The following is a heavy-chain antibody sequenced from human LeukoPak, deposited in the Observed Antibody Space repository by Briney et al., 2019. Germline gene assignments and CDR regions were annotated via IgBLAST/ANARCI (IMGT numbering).Heavy chain of an antibody. CDR3: ASLTTVTWYGY. J-gene: IGHJ4*02. CDR1: GFTFSSYA. CDR2: ISGSGGST. D-gene: IGHD4-17*01. V-gene: IGHV3-23*01. Sequence: SGGSLRLSCAASGFTFSSYAMSWVRQAPGKGLEWVSAISGSGGSTYYADSVKGRFTISRDNSKNTLYLQMNSLRAEDTAVYYCASLTTVTWYGYWGQGTLVTVSS.